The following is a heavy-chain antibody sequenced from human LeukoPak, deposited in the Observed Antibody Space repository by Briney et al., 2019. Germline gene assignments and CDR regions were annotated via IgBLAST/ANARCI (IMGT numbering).Heavy chain of an antibody. CDR3: ASFGDDY. V-gene: IGHV3-7*03. CDR1: GFTFGSYW. J-gene: IGHJ4*02. D-gene: IGHD3-10*01. Sequence: GGALRLSCAASGFTFGSYWMSWVRQAPGKGLEWVANIKQEGSEKYYVDSVKGRFTISRDNAKNSLYLQMNSLRAEDTAVYYCASFGDDYWGQGTLVTVSS. CDR2: IKQEGSEK.